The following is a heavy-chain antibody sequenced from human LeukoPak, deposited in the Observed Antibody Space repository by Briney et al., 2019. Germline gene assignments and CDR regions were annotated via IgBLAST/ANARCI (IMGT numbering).Heavy chain of an antibody. J-gene: IGHJ6*03. CDR2: INHSGST. CDR1: GGSFSGYY. V-gene: IGHV4-34*01. CDR3: ARGVGTVPANYRYYYYYMDV. D-gene: IGHD2-2*01. Sequence: SETLSLACAVYGGSFSGYYWSWIRQPPGKGLEWIGEINHSGSTNYNPSFKSRVTISVDTSKNQFSLKLSSVTAADTAVYYCARGVGTVPANYRYYYYYMDVWGKGTTVTVSS.